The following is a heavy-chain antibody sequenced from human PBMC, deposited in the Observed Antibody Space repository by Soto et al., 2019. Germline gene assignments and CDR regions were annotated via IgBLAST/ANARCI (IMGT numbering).Heavy chain of an antibody. J-gene: IGHJ5*02. D-gene: IGHD1-20*01. CDR2: IYHSGST. CDR1: GGSISSGGYS. Sequence: SETLSLTCAVSGGSISSGGYSWSWIRQPPGKGLEWIGYIYHSGSTYYNPSLKSRVTISVDRSKNQFSLKLSSVTAADTAVYYCARGAGITGTARRWFDPWGQGTLVTAPQ. CDR3: ARGAGITGTARRWFDP. V-gene: IGHV4-30-2*01.